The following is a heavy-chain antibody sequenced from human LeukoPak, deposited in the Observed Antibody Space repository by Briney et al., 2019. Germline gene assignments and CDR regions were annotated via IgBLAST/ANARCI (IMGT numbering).Heavy chain of an antibody. CDR1: GFTFSRYS. D-gene: IGHD1-26*01. CDR3: ARDSPLIVGATGGWFDP. Sequence: PGGSLRLSCAASGFTFSRYSINWVRQAPGKGLEWVSSISSSSSYIYYADSVKARFTFSRDNAKTALYLRMNSLRAEDTAVYYCARDSPLIVGATGGWFDPWGQGTLVTVSS. J-gene: IGHJ5*02. CDR2: ISSSSSYI. V-gene: IGHV3-21*01.